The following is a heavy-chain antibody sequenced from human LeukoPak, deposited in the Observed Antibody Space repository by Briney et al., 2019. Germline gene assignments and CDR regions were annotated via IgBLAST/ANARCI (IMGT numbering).Heavy chain of an antibody. V-gene: IGHV1-24*01. J-gene: IGHJ4*02. CDR2: FDPEDGET. CDR3: ARVRRDAVVVTATPGSYYFDY. Sequence: GASVKVSCKVSGYTLTELSMHWVRQAPGKGLEWMGGFDPEDGETTYAQKFQGRVTMTEDTSTDIAYMELSSLRSEDTAVYYCARVRRDAVVVTATPGSYYFDYWGQGTLVIVS. D-gene: IGHD2-21*02. CDR1: GYTLTELS.